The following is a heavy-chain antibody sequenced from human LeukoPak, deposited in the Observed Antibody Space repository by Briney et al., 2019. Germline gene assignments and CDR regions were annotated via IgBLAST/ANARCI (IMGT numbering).Heavy chain of an antibody. J-gene: IGHJ4*02. Sequence: EASVKVSCTASGGTFSSYAISWVRQAPGQGLEWMGWISAYNGNTNYAQKLQGRVTMTTDTSTSTAYMELRSLRSDDTAVYYCARGAYRPDYWGQGTLVTVSS. CDR3: ARGAYRPDY. V-gene: IGHV1-18*01. CDR2: ISAYNGNT. D-gene: IGHD3-16*01. CDR1: GGTFSSYA.